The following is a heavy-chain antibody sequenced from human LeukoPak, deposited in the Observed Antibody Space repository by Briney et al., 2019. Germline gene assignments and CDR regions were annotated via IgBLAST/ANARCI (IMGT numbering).Heavy chain of an antibody. CDR2: IRSKTYGGTA. CDR1: GFPFEDYA. Sequence: GGSLRLSCSTSGFPFEDYAMSWFRQAPGKGLEWIGFIRSKTYGGTAEYAASVKGRFSISRDDSKSIAYLQVDRLISDDTAVYYCSRRWEMLDHWGPGTLVIVSS. D-gene: IGHD1-26*01. V-gene: IGHV3-49*03. CDR3: SRRWEMLDH. J-gene: IGHJ4*02.